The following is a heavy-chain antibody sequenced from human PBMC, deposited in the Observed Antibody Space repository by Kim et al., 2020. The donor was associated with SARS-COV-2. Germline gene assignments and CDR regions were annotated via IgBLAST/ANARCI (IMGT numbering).Heavy chain of an antibody. CDR2: IYYSGST. CDR1: GGSISSSSYY. Sequence: SETLSLTCTVSGGSISSSSYYWGWIRQPPGKGLEWIGSIYYSGSTYYNPSLKSRVTISVDTSKNQFSLKLSSVTAADTAVYYCARQTRRWLQIYWGYYF. J-gene: IGHJ4*01. V-gene: IGHV4-39*01. D-gene: IGHD5-18*01. CDR3: ARQTRRWLQIYWGYYF.